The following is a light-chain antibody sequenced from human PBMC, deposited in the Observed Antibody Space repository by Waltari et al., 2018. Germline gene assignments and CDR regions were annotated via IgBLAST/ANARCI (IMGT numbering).Light chain of an antibody. Sequence: EIVLTQSTGILSLSPGERATLSCRASQSVSRTLAWYQQRHGQAPRLLIYGASSRATGLPDRFSGGGSGTDFSLTISRLEPEDFAVYYCQHYVRLPATFGQGTKVEIK. CDR2: GAS. CDR1: QSVSRT. J-gene: IGKJ1*01. CDR3: QHYVRLPAT. V-gene: IGKV3-20*01.